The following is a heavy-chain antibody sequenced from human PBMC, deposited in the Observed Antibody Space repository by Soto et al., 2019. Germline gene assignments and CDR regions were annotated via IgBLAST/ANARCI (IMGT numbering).Heavy chain of an antibody. CDR2: IGIGSSTK. D-gene: IGHD2-21*02. Sequence: GVSLRLSCAASGFTFRDSGMIWVRQAPGKGVEWVSYIGIGSSTKYYADSVKGRFTISRDNAKNSLYLQMNSLRAEDTAVYYCVRHTCPVDCYSLGYWGLGT. V-gene: IGHV3-48*01. CDR3: VRHTCPVDCYSLGY. CDR1: GFTFRDSG. J-gene: IGHJ4*02.